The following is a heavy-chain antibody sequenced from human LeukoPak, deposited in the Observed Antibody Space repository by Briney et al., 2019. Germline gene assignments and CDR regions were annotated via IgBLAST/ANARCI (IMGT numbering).Heavy chain of an antibody. J-gene: IGHJ5*02. CDR3: ARDNLVDTAMWDWFDP. V-gene: IGHV1-2*02. Sequence: ASVKVSCKASGYTFTGNYMHWVRQAPGQGLEWMGWINPNSGGTNYAQKFQGRVTMTRDTSIGTAYMGLNRLRSDDTAVYYCARDNLVDTAMWDWFDPWGQGTLVTVSS. CDR2: INPNSGGT. D-gene: IGHD5-18*01. CDR1: GYTFTGNY.